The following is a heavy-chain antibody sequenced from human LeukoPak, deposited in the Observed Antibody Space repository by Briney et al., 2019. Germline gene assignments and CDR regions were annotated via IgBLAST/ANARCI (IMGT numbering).Heavy chain of an antibody. V-gene: IGHV3-66*01. CDR3: AREHYGPDH. CDR2: IYSGGST. Sequence: GGSLRLSCAASGFSVSRNYMTWVRQAPGEGLEWVSLIYSGGSTTYADSVMGRFTISRDNAKNTLYLQMNSLRAEDTAVYYCAREHYGPDHWGQGTLVTVSS. CDR1: GFSVSRNY. J-gene: IGHJ4*02. D-gene: IGHD4-17*01.